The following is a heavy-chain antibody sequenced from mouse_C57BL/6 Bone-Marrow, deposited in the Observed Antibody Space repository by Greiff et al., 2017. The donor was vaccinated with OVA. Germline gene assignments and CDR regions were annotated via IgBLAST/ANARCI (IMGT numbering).Heavy chain of an antibody. V-gene: IGHV1-9*01. J-gene: IGHJ3*01. CDR3: ARGNYAAY. D-gene: IGHD2-1*01. CDR1: GYTFTGYW. Sequence: LVESGAELMKPGASVKLSCKATGYTFTGYWIEWVKQRPGHGLEWIGEIFPGRGSTNYHEKFKGKATFTADTSSNTAYMQLSSLTTEDSAIYYCARGNYAAYWGQGTLVTVSA. CDR2: IFPGRGST.